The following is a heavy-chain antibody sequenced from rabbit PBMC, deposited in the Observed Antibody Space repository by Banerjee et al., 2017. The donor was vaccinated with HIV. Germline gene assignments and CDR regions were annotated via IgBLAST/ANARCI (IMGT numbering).Heavy chain of an antibody. CDR1: GFSFSNKYV. CDR3: ARDLAGVIGWNFNL. D-gene: IGHD4-1*01. Sequence: QEQLEESGGDLVKPEGSLTITCTASGFSFSNKYVMCWVRQAPGKGLELIACIYTDSDGTWYASWVNGRFTITRSTSLNTVTLQITSLTAADTANYFCARDLAGVIGWNFNLWGPGTLVTVS. J-gene: IGHJ4*01. CDR2: IYTDSDGT. V-gene: IGHV1S43*01.